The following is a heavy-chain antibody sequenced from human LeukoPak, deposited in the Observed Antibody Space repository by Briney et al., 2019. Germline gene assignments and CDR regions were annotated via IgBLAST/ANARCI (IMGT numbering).Heavy chain of an antibody. CDR2: IDPHDSDT. CDR3: VRVLSSSWFDFDY. CDR1: GYNFPSYW. Sequence: GESLQISCKGFGYNFPSYWIGWVRQMPGKGLEWMGVIDPHDSDTRYSPSFRGLVTISADKSTTTAYLQWTSLKASDTAMYYCVRVLSSSWFDFDYWGQGTLVTVSS. J-gene: IGHJ4*02. V-gene: IGHV5-51*01. D-gene: IGHD6-13*01.